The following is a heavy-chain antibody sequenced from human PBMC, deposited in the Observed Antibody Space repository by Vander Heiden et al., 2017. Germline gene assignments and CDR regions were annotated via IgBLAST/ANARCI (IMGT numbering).Heavy chain of an antibody. CDR1: GWSFSGYY. V-gene: IGHV4-34*01. D-gene: IGHD3-22*01. J-gene: IGHJ4*02. Sequence: QVQLQQWGAGLLKPSETLSLTCAVSGWSFSGYYWRWIRQPPGKGLEWIREINHSGSTNYNPSLKSRVTISVDTSKNQFSLKLSSVTAADTAVYYCASTTNYYDSPMKVDYFDYWGQGTLVTVSS. CDR2: INHSGST. CDR3: ASTTNYYDSPMKVDYFDY.